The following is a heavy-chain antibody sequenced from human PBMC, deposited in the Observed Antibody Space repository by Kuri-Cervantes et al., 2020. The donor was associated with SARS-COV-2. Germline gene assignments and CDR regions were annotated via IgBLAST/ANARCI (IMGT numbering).Heavy chain of an antibody. J-gene: IGHJ4*02. V-gene: IGHV4-30-4*08. CDR2: IYYSGST. CDR1: GGSISSHY. D-gene: IGHD3-16*01. Sequence: SETLSLTCTVSGGSISSHYWSWIRQPPGKGLEWIGYIYYSGSTYYNPSLKSRVTISVDTSKNQFSLKLSSVTAADTAVYYCARDPLRLYFDYWGQGTLVTVSS. CDR3: ARDPLRLYFDY.